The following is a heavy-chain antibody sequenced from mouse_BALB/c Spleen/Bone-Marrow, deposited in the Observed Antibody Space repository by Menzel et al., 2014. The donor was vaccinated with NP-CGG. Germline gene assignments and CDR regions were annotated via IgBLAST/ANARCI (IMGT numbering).Heavy chain of an antibody. CDR2: IRSKSNNFAT. Sequence: DVQLQESGGGLVQPKGSLKLSCAASGFTFNTNAMNWVRQAPGKGLEWVARIRSKSNNFATYYADSVKDRFTISRDDSQSMLYLHMNNVKTEDTAMYYCVRGWGNYGYAMDCWGQGTSVTVSS. J-gene: IGHJ4*01. D-gene: IGHD2-1*01. V-gene: IGHV10S3*01. CDR1: GFTFNTNA. CDR3: VRGWGNYGYAMDC.